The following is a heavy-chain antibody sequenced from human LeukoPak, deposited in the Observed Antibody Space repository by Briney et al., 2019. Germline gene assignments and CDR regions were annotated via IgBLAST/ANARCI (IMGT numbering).Heavy chain of an antibody. CDR2: IYPRDGST. D-gene: IGHD3-22*01. CDR3: ARDLRITMIVAGY. CDR1: GYSFTSNY. V-gene: IGHV1-46*01. Sequence: ASVKVSCKASGYSFTSNYIHWVRQAPGQGLEWMGMIYPRDGSTSYAQKFQGRVTVTRDTSTSTVHMELRSLRSDDTAVYYCARDLRITMIVAGYWGQGTLVTVSS. J-gene: IGHJ4*02.